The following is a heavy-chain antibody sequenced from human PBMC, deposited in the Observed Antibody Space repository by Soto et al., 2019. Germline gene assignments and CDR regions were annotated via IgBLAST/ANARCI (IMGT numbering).Heavy chain of an antibody. V-gene: IGHV3-21*01. CDR3: ARDKESYYDFWSGSTDAFDI. CDR2: ISSSSSYI. D-gene: IGHD3-3*01. CDR1: GFTFSSYS. J-gene: IGHJ3*02. Sequence: GGSLRLSCAASGFTFSSYSMNWVRQAPGKGLEWVSSISSSSSYIYYADSVKGRFTISRDNAKNSLYLQMNSLRAEDTAVYYCARDKESYYDFWSGSTDAFDIWGQGTMVTVSS.